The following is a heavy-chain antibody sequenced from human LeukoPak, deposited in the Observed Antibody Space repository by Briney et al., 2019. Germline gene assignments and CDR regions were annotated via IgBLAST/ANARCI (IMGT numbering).Heavy chain of an antibody. J-gene: IGHJ3*02. V-gene: IGHV3-15*01. CDR3: GTGSAFDI. D-gene: IGHD1-1*01. CDR1: GFIFSKAW. Sequence: GVSLRLSCAGSGFIFSKAWMSWGRQAPGKGLEWVGRIKTKSDGGTTDYAAPVKGRFTISRDDSKNTLYLHMNSLRTEDTAVYYCGTGSAFDIWGRGAMVTVSS. CDR2: IKTKSDGGTT.